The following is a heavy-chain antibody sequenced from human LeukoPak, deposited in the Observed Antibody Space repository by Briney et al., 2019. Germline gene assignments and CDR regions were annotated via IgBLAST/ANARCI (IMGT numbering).Heavy chain of an antibody. Sequence: SETLSLTCSVSGGSISSYYWSWIRQPPGKGLEWIGYIYYSGSTNYNPSLKSRVTISVDTSKNQFSLKLSSVTAADTAVYYCAMSGGGDSLPLRYWGQGTLVTVSS. V-gene: IGHV4-59*01. D-gene: IGHD2-21*02. J-gene: IGHJ4*02. CDR1: GGSISSYY. CDR2: IYYSGST. CDR3: AMSGGGDSLPLRY.